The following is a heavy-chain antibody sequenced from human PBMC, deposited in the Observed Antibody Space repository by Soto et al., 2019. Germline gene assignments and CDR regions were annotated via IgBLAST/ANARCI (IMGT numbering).Heavy chain of an antibody. D-gene: IGHD6-19*01. CDR3: ARVRWTVAGPGHFDY. J-gene: IGHJ4*02. Sequence: QVQLQESGPGLVKPSEPLSLTCTVSGGSISSYYWSWIRQPPGKGLEWIGYIYYSGSTNYNPSLKSRVTISVATSKNQSSLKLSSVTAADTAVYYCARVRWTVAGPGHFDYWGQGTLVTVSS. V-gene: IGHV4-59*01. CDR2: IYYSGST. CDR1: GGSISSYY.